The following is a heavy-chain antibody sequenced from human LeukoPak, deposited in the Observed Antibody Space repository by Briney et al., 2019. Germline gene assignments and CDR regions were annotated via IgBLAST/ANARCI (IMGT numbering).Heavy chain of an antibody. J-gene: IGHJ4*02. CDR3: AKDPSLVPAVTFDY. V-gene: IGHV3-9*01. CDR1: GFTFDDYA. CDR2: ISWNSGSI. Sequence: GGSLRLSCAASGFTFDDYAMHWVRQAPGKGLEWVSGISWNSGSIGYADSVKGRFTISRDNAKNSLYLQMNSLRAEDTAVYYCAKDPSLVPAVTFDYWGQGTLVTVSS. D-gene: IGHD2-2*01.